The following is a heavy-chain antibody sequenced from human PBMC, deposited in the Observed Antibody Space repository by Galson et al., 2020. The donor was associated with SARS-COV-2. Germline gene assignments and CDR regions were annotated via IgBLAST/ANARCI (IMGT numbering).Heavy chain of an antibody. Sequence: GGSLRLSCVASGFTSSGYAMSWVRQTPGKGLEWVSGISGSGVSTYYADPVKGRFTISRDNSKNTLYLQMNSLRAEDTAVYYCTKDRVGANLGPPGDAFDIWGQGTMVTVSS. D-gene: IGHD1-26*01. V-gene: IGHV3-23*01. CDR1: GFTSSGYA. CDR3: TKDRVGANLGPPGDAFDI. J-gene: IGHJ3*02. CDR2: ISGSGVST.